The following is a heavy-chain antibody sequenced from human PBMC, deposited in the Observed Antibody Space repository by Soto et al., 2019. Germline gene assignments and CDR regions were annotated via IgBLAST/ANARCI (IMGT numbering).Heavy chain of an antibody. CDR2: IGTAGDT. CDR1: GFTFSSYD. J-gene: IGHJ4*02. V-gene: IGHV3-13*04. D-gene: IGHD1-1*01. CDR3: ARGVTTGNPVRGYFDY. Sequence: GGSLRLSCAASGFTFSSYDMHWVRQVTGKGLERVSGIGTAGDTDSSGSVKGRFTISRENAKNSLYLQMNSLRVEDTAVYYCARGVTTGNPVRGYFDYWGQGTLVTVSS.